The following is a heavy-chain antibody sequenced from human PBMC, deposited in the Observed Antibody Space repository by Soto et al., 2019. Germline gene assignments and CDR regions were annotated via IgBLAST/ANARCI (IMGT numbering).Heavy chain of an antibody. CDR3: ARDSHDNSNYLSNWFDP. CDR2: IYYSGST. V-gene: IGHV4-30-4*01. J-gene: IGHJ5*02. CDR1: GGSISSGDYY. D-gene: IGHD4-4*01. Sequence: QVQLQESGPGLVKPSQTLSLTCTVSGGSISSGDYYWSWIRQPPGKGLEWIGYIYYSGSTYYNQSLTSRVTILVDTSKNQFSLKLSSVTAAHTAVYYCARDSHDNSNYLSNWFDPWGQGTLVTVSS.